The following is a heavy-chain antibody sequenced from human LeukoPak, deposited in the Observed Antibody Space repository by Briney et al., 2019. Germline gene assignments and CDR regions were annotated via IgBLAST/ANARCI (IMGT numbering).Heavy chain of an antibody. V-gene: IGHV4-4*07. CDR2: IYTSGST. D-gene: IGHD3-10*01. J-gene: IGHJ3*02. CDR1: GGSISSGYY. Sequence: PSETLSLTCAVSGGSISSGYYWGWIRQPAGKGLEWIGRIYTSGSTHYNPSLKSPVTMSVATSKNQFSLKLSSVTAADTAVYYCARDKSRTYGSADAVDIWGQGTMVTVSS. CDR3: ARDKSRTYGSADAVDI.